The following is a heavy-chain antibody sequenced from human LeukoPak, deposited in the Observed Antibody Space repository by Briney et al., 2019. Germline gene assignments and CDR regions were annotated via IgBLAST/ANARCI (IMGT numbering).Heavy chain of an antibody. Sequence: GGSLRLSCAASGFTFSSYAMSWVRQAPGKGLEWVSGISGSGGSTYYADSVKGRFTFSRDNFKNTLYLQMNSLRAEDTAVYYCAKVQWLVPGWFDPWGQGTLVTVSS. CDR2: ISGSGGST. CDR3: AKVQWLVPGWFDP. D-gene: IGHD6-19*01. V-gene: IGHV3-23*01. CDR1: GFTFSSYA. J-gene: IGHJ5*02.